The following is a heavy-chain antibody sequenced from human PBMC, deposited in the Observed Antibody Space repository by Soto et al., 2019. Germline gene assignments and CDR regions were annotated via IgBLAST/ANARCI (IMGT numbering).Heavy chain of an antibody. CDR2: INAGNGNT. CDR1: GYTFTSYA. J-gene: IGHJ6*03. CDR3: ARAPSPGIAAAGTFYYYYMDV. Sequence: ASVKVSCKASGYTFTSYAMHWVRQAPGQRLEWMGWINAGNGNTKYSQKFQGRVTITRDTSASTAYMELSSLRSEDTAVYYCARAPSPGIAAAGTFYYYYMDVWGKGTTVTVSS. D-gene: IGHD6-13*01. V-gene: IGHV1-3*01.